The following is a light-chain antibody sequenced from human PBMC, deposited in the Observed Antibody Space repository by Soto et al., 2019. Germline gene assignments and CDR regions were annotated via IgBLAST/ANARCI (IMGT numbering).Light chain of an antibody. CDR3: QHYYNWPWT. V-gene: IGKV3-15*01. Sequence: EIVMTQSPATLSVSPGERATLSCRASESVSSNLAWYQQKPGQAPRLLIYGASTRATGNPARCSGSGSGTDLTLTIGSLQSEDFAVDYCQHYYNWPWTFGQGTKVESK. CDR1: ESVSSN. CDR2: GAS. J-gene: IGKJ1*01.